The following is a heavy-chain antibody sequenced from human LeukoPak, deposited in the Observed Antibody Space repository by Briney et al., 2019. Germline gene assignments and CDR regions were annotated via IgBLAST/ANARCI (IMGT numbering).Heavy chain of an antibody. V-gene: IGHV3-9*01. D-gene: IGHD3-10*01. CDR3: AKARESYYTGNWFDP. J-gene: IGHJ5*02. CDR1: GFTFDDYA. CDR2: ISWNSGSI. Sequence: GGSLRLSCAASGFTFDDYAMHWVRRAPGKGLEWVSGISWNSGSIGYADSVKGRFTISRDNAKNSLYLQMNSLRAEDTALYYCAKARESYYTGNWFDPWGQGTLVTVSS.